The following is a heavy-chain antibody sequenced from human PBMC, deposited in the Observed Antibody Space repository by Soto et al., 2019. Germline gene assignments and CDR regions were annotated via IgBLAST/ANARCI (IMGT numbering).Heavy chain of an antibody. Sequence: EVQLVESGGGLVQPGGSLRLSCAASGFTFSSYAMHWVRQAPGKGLEYVSAISSKGGSTYYANSVKGRFTISRDNSKNTLYLQMGSLRAADMAVYYCARGPEGYAFESWGQGTMVTVSS. V-gene: IGHV3-64*01. CDR2: ISSKGGST. J-gene: IGHJ3*02. CDR3: ARGPEGYAFES. CDR1: GFTFSSYA.